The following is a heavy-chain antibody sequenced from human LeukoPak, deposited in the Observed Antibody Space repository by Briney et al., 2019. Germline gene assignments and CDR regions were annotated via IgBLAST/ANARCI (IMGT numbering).Heavy chain of an antibody. CDR1: EFTFNSYS. J-gene: IGHJ4*02. CDR2: ISSGSTYI. D-gene: IGHD3-22*01. V-gene: IGHV3-21*01. CDR3: ARDPFYYDAAGSDDY. Sequence: GGSLRLSCAASEFTFNSYSFNWIRQPPGGRLEWVSSISSGSTYIYYSDSVKGRFTVSRDNAKNSLFLRMNNLRAEDTAVCYCARDPFYYDAAGSDDYWGQGTLVTVSS.